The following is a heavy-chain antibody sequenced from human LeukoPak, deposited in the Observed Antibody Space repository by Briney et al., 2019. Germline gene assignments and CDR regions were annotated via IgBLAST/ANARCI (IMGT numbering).Heavy chain of an antibody. CDR1: GFTFSSYA. CDR3: AKDSGSSWDDYYYYGMDV. Sequence: GGSLRLSCAASGFTFSSYATSWVRQAPGKGLEWVSAISGSGGSTYYADSVKGRFTISRDNSKNTLYLQMNSLRAEDTAVYYCAKDSGSSWDDYYYYGMDVWGQGTTVTVSS. CDR2: ISGSGGST. V-gene: IGHV3-23*01. J-gene: IGHJ6*02. D-gene: IGHD6-13*01.